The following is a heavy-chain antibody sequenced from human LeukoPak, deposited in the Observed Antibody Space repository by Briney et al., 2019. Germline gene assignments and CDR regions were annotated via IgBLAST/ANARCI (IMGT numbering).Heavy chain of an antibody. CDR3: ARPLLYSNFVVDC. CDR1: GYTFTSYD. V-gene: IGHV1-8*01. J-gene: IGHJ4*02. D-gene: IGHD4-11*01. Sequence: ASVKVSCKASGYTFTSYDINWVRQATGQGLEWMGWMNPNSGNTGYAQKFQGRVTMTRDTSISTAYMELSRLRSDNTAVYYCARPLLYSNFVVDCWGQGTLVTVSS. CDR2: MNPNSGNT.